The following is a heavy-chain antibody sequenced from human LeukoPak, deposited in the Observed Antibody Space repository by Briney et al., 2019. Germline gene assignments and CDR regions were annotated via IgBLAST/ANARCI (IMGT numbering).Heavy chain of an antibody. J-gene: IGHJ6*03. Sequence: GGSLRLSCAASGFIFNAHWMHWIRQAPGKGLVWVSRNRDGTSITYADSARGRFTVSRDNAKSTLYLQMNSLTADDTALYYCVRDVRGVGQDYYYMDVWGKGATVTVSS. CDR2: NRDGTSI. D-gene: IGHD3-10*01. V-gene: IGHV3-74*01. CDR1: GFIFNAHW. CDR3: VRDVRGVGQDYYYMDV.